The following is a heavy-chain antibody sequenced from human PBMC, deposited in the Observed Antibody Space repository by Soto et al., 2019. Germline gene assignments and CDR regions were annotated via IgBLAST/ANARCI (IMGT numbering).Heavy chain of an antibody. CDR2: INPNSGGT. V-gene: IGHV1-2*02. CDR1: GYTFTGYY. Sequence: QVQLVQSGAEVKKPGASVKVSCKASGYTFTGYYMHWVRQAPGQGLEWMGWINPNSGGTNYAQKLQGRVTMTTDTSTSTAYMELRSLRSDDTAVYYCARVNSYGPAYFDYWGQGTLVTVSS. CDR3: ARVNSYGPAYFDY. J-gene: IGHJ4*02. D-gene: IGHD5-18*01.